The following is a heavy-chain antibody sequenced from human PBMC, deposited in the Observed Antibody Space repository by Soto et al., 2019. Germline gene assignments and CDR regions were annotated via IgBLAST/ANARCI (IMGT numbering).Heavy chain of an antibody. Sequence: QVQLVESGGGVVQPGRSLRLSCAASGFTFSSYGMHWVRQAPGKGLEWVAVISYDGSNKYYADSVKGRFTISRDNSKNALYVQLNSLRAGDTAVYYCAEQVAATQSPTFHYWGQGTLVTVSS. J-gene: IGHJ4*02. CDR3: AEQVAATQSPTFHY. CDR1: GFTFSSYG. D-gene: IGHD1-26*01. CDR2: ISYDGSNK. V-gene: IGHV3-30*18.